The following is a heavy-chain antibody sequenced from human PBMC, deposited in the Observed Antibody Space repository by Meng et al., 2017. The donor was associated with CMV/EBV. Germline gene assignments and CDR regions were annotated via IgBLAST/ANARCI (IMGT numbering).Heavy chain of an antibody. CDR3: ARGMLGYDFWSGYLEYYYYYGMDV. D-gene: IGHD3-3*01. CDR2: ISSSSSYI. V-gene: IGHV3-21*01. Sequence: GGSLRLSCAASGFTFSSYSMNWVRQAPGEGLEWVSSISSSSSYIYYADSVKGRFTISRDNAKNSLYLQMNSLRAEDTAVYYCARGMLGYDFWSGYLEYYYYYGMDVWGQGTTVTVSS. CDR1: GFTFSSYS. J-gene: IGHJ6*02.